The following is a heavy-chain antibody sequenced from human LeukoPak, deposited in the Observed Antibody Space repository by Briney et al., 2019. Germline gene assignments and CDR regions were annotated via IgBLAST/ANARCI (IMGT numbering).Heavy chain of an antibody. Sequence: SETLSLTCTVSGVSISSYYWSWIRQPAGKGLEWIGRIYTSGSTNYNPSLKSRVTMSVDTSKNQFSLKLSSVTAADTAVYYCARAYCSSTSCWFDPWGQGTLVTVSS. V-gene: IGHV4-4*07. J-gene: IGHJ5*02. CDR2: IYTSGST. CDR3: ARAYCSSTSCWFDP. CDR1: GVSISSYY. D-gene: IGHD2-2*01.